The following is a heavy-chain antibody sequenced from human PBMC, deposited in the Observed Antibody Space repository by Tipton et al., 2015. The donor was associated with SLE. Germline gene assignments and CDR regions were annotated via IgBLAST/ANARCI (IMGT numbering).Heavy chain of an antibody. J-gene: IGHJ4*02. CDR3: ARLTGGVAYFDF. D-gene: IGHD3-16*01. Sequence: QLVQSGAEVRKPGESLKISCKASGYSFANYYIAWVRQMPGKGLQWMGSIYPDDSDIIYSPSFEGQVTISADRSINTAYLQWNTLKASDTAIYYCARLTGGVAYFDFWGQGTLVTVSS. CDR2: IYPDDSDI. V-gene: IGHV5-51*03. CDR1: GYSFANYY.